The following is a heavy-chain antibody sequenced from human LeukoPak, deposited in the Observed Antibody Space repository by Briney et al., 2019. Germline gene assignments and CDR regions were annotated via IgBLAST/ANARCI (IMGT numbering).Heavy chain of an antibody. CDR1: GFTFSSYG. CDR3: ARDLTPYSSGPNDY. Sequence: GGSLRLSCAASGFTFSSYGMHWVRQAPSKGLEWVAVIWYDGSNKYYADSVKGRFTISRDNSKNTLYLQMNSLRAEDTAVYYCARDLTPYSSGPNDYWGQGTLVTVSS. V-gene: IGHV3-33*01. CDR2: IWYDGSNK. D-gene: IGHD6-19*01. J-gene: IGHJ4*02.